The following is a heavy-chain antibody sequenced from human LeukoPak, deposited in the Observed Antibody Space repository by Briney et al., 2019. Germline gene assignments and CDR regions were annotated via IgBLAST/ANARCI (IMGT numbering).Heavy chain of an antibody. CDR3: AKDRVKIFGVTQPGY. V-gene: IGHV3-9*01. Sequence: PGGSLRLSCAASGFTFDDYAMHWVRQAPGKGLEWVSGISWNSGSIGYADSVKGRFTISRDNAKNSLYLQMNSLRAEDTALYYCAKDRVKIFGVTQPGYWGQGTLVPVSS. CDR2: ISWNSGSI. J-gene: IGHJ4*02. D-gene: IGHD3-3*01. CDR1: GFTFDDYA.